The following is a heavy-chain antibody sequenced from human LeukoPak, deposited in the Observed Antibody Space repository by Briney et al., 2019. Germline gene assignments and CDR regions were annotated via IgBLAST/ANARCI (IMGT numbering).Heavy chain of an antibody. CDR3: AREGGRTDAFDI. V-gene: IGHV4-38-2*02. CDR1: GYSISSGYY. D-gene: IGHD1-26*01. CDR2: IYHSGST. J-gene: IGHJ3*02. Sequence: SETLSLTCTVSGYSISSGYYWGWIRQPPGKGLEWIGSIYHSGSTYYNPSLKSRVTISVDTSKNQFSLKLSSVTAAGTAVYYCAREGGRTDAFDIWGQGTMVTVSS.